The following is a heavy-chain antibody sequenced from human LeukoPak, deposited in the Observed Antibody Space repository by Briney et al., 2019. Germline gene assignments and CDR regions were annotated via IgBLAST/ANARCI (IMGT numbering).Heavy chain of an antibody. CDR2: INYSGTT. CDR1: SGSFSSSSYF. Sequence: EASETLSLTCTVSSGSFSSSSYFCGWIRQPPGMGLEWIATINYSGTTYYNPSLKSRVTTSVDTSRNQFSLKLNSVTAADTAVYYCARLRGGVQLWGDWGQGALVTVPS. J-gene: IGHJ4*01. D-gene: IGHD1-1*01. CDR3: ARLRGGVQLWGD. V-gene: IGHV4-39*01.